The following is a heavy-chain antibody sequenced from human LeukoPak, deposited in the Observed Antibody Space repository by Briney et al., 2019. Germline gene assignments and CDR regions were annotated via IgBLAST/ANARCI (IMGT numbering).Heavy chain of an antibody. J-gene: IGHJ4*02. D-gene: IGHD3-10*01. CDR3: ASSFYGSGSPSDY. Sequence: SETLSLTCTVSGGSISSGSYYWSWIRQPAGKGLEWIGRIYTSGSTNYNPSLKSRVTISVDTYKNQFSLKLSSVTAADTAVYYCASSFYGSGSPSDYWGQGTLVTVSS. CDR1: GGSISSGSYY. CDR2: IYTSGST. V-gene: IGHV4-61*02.